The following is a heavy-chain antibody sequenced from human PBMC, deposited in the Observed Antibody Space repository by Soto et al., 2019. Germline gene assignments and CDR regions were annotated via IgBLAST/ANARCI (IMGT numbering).Heavy chain of an antibody. CDR2: ISGSGGTP. Sequence: EVQLLESGGDLIQPGGSLRLSCVASGITFGSRAMSWVRQAPGEGLEWVSAISGSGGTPFYADSVKGRFFISRDNSKNMLFLQMSSLRAEDTALYYCAVGLAAAGPFDFWGQGALVSVSS. CDR3: AVGLAAAGPFDF. V-gene: IGHV3-23*01. J-gene: IGHJ4*02. D-gene: IGHD6-13*01. CDR1: GITFGSRA.